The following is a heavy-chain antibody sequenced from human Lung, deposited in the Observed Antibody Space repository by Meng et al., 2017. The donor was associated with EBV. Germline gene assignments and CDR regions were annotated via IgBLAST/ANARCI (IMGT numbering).Heavy chain of an antibody. D-gene: IGHD2-21*02. CDR1: GGSLSSRNW. CDR2: IYHSGST. V-gene: IGHV4-4*02. J-gene: IGHJ4*02. Sequence: QVTLQEPGPGLVKPSGTLSLTCAGSGGSLSSRNWWSWVRQPPGKGLEWIGEIYHSGSTNYNPSLKSRVTISVDESKNQFSLRLSSVTAADTAVYYCARVGAYCGGDCYHPRWGQGTLVTVSS. CDR3: ARVGAYCGGDCYHPR.